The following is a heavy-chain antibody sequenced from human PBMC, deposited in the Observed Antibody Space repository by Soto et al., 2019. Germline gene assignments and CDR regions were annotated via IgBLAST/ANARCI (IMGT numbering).Heavy chain of an antibody. CDR3: ARGFRFGTSHPIGS. CDR2: MKGDGTGT. CDR1: GFSFSFYW. D-gene: IGHD2-2*01. V-gene: IGHV3-74*01. Sequence: PGGSLRLSCAASGFSFSFYWMYWVRQAPGKGLVWVSRMKGDGTGTTYADSVKDRFTISKDNAKSILYLQMNSLRAEDTVVYYCARGFRFGTSHPIGSWGQGTLVTVSS. J-gene: IGHJ4*02.